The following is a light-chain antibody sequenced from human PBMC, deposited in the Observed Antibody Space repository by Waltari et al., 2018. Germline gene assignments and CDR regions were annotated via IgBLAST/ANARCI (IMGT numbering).Light chain of an antibody. CDR1: NYNSGSGP. CDR3: ATWDGRVDGVL. Sequence: QSVLTQAPSVSGTAGQRVTISCSGTNYNSGSGPVNLYQQVPGMSPKLLIYCNDQRPSGVPDRFSGSKSGTSASLAISGLQAEDEADDYCATWDGRVDGVLLGGGTKVTVL. V-gene: IGLV1-44*01. CDR2: CND. J-gene: IGLJ2*01.